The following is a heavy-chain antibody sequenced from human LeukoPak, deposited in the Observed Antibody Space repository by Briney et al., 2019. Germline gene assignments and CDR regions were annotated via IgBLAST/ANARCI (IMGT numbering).Heavy chain of an antibody. Sequence: SETLSPTCAVSGGSISSGGYSWSWIRQPPGKGLEWIGYIYHSGSTYYNPSLKSRVTISVDRSKNQFSLKLSSVTAADTAVYYCASSNCGGDCYSLDYWGQGTLVTVSS. V-gene: IGHV4-30-2*01. CDR3: ASSNCGGDCYSLDY. CDR1: GGSISSGGYS. D-gene: IGHD2-21*02. CDR2: IYHSGST. J-gene: IGHJ4*02.